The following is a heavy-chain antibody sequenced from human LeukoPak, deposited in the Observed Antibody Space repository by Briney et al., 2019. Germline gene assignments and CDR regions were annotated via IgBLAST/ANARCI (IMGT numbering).Heavy chain of an antibody. Sequence: GGSLRLSCEASGFTFSSYVMSWVRQAPGKGLEWVSAISGSGGTTYYADSVKGRFTISRDNSKNTLYLQMNSLRAEDTAVYYCARDGDRGTSPAGGFEDYWGQGTLVTVSS. D-gene: IGHD2-21*01. CDR1: GFTFSSYV. CDR2: ISGSGGTT. CDR3: ARDGDRGTSPAGGFEDY. V-gene: IGHV3-23*01. J-gene: IGHJ4*02.